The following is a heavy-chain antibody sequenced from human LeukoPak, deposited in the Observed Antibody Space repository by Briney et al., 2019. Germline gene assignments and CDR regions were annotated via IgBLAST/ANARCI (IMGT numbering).Heavy chain of an antibody. J-gene: IGHJ4*02. CDR1: GGTFSSYA. CDR3: ASGVATIGEVFDY. CDR2: IIPIFGTA. Sequence: SVKVSCKASGGTFSSYAISWVRQAPGQGLEWMGGIIPIFGTANYAQKFQGRVTTTADESTSTAYMELSSLRSEDTAVYYCASGVATIGEVFDYWGQGTLVTVSS. V-gene: IGHV1-69*13. D-gene: IGHD5-24*01.